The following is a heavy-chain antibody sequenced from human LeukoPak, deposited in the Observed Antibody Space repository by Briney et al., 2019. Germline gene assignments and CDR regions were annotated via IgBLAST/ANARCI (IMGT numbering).Heavy chain of an antibody. V-gene: IGHV3-48*01. D-gene: IGHD4-11*01. CDR3: ARERWDYSIDY. CDR2: ISSSSSTI. Sequence: GGSLRLSCAASGFTFSSYSMNWVRQAPGKGLEWVSYISSSSSTIYYADSVKGRFTISRDNAKNSLYLQMNSLRAEDTAVYYCARERWDYSIDYWGQGTLVTVSS. J-gene: IGHJ4*02. CDR1: GFTFSSYS.